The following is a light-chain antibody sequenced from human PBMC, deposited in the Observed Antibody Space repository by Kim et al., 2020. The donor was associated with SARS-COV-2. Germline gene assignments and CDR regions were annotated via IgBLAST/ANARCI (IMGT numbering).Light chain of an antibody. Sequence: APVKTARITCGGNNIGSKSVHWYQQKPGQAPVLVIYYDSDRPSGIPARFSGSNSGNTATLTIRRVEAGDEADYYCQVWDSSSDHPVFGGGTKLTVL. V-gene: IGLV3-21*04. CDR3: QVWDSSSDHPV. J-gene: IGLJ3*02. CDR2: YDS. CDR1: NIGSKS.